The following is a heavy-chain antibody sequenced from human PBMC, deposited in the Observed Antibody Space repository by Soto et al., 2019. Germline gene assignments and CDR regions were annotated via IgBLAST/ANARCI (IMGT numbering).Heavy chain of an antibody. V-gene: IGHV4-4*07. J-gene: IGHJ1*01. CDR1: GGSISSYY. Sequence: PSETLSLTCTDSGGSISSYYLSWIRQPAGKGLEWIGRIYTSGSTNYNPSLKSRGTMSVDTSKNQFSLKLSSGTAADTAVYYCAGEPRRYYYDSSGSFGEYFQHWGQGTLVPVSS. CDR3: AGEPRRYYYDSSGSFGEYFQH. D-gene: IGHD3-22*01. CDR2: IYTSGST.